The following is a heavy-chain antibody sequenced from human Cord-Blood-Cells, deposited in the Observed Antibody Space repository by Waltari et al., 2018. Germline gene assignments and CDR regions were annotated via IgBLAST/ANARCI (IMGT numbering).Heavy chain of an antibody. D-gene: IGHD3-3*01. J-gene: IGHJ5*02. CDR3: ARDPSLTIFGVVKGWFDP. V-gene: IGHV1-2*02. CDR1: GYTFTGYY. Sequence: QVQLVQSGAEVKKPGASVKVSCKASGYTFTGYYMHWVRQAPGQGLEWMGWINPNSGGTNYAQKLQGRVTMTRDTSISTAYMELSRLRSDDTAVYYCARDPSLTIFGVVKGWFDPWGQGTLVTVSS. CDR2: INPNSGGT.